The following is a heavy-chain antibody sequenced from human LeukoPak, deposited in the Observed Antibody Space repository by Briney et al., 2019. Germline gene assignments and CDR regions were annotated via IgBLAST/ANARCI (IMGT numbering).Heavy chain of an antibody. D-gene: IGHD3-22*01. Sequence: SVKVSCKASGYTFTSYDINWVRQATGQGLEWMGGIIPIFGTANYAQKFQGRVTITTDESTSTAYMELSSLRSEDTAVYYCAREGTSSGCFDYWGQGTLVTVSS. CDR1: GYTFTSYD. CDR2: IIPIFGTA. J-gene: IGHJ4*02. CDR3: AREGTSSGCFDY. V-gene: IGHV1-69*05.